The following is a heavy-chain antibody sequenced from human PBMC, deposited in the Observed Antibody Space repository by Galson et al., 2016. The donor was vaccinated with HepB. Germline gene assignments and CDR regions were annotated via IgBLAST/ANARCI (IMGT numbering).Heavy chain of an antibody. CDR3: ARGSYPSGAFDY. Sequence: SLRLSCAASGFAFSNYALGWVRQAPGKGPQWVSVITNRSPITYYGDSVKGRFTISRDNSKNMLTLQMNSLRAEDTAVYYCARGSYPSGAFDYWGQGALVTVSS. CDR2: ITNRSPIT. D-gene: IGHD3-10*01. V-gene: IGHV3-23*01. J-gene: IGHJ4*02. CDR1: GFAFSNYA.